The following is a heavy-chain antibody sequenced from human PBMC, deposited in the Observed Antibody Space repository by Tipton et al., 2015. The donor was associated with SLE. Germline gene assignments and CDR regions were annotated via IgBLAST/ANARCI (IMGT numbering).Heavy chain of an antibody. Sequence: TLSLTCTIYRGSFSGYHWSWIRQPPGKGLEWIGEINYSGSTNYNPSLKSRVTTSVDTSKNQFSLSLYSVTVEDTAVYYCARQGTGFGSGRDDYWGQGILVTVSS. V-gene: IGHV4-34*01. CDR2: INYSGST. J-gene: IGHJ4*02. CDR1: RGSFSGYH. D-gene: IGHD1-14*01. CDR3: ARQGTGFGSGRDDY.